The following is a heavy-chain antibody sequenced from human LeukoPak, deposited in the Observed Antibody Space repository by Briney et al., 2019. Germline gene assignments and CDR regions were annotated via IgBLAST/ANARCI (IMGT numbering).Heavy chain of an antibody. Sequence: GRSLSLSCAASGFTFSSYGMHWVRQAPGKGLEWVAVIWYDGSNKYYPDSVKGRFTISRDNSKNTLYLQMNSLRAEDTAVYYCAKDSSVGATGGVFDDWGQGTLVTVSS. CDR2: IWYDGSNK. CDR1: GFTFSSYG. J-gene: IGHJ5*02. D-gene: IGHD1-26*01. V-gene: IGHV3-33*06. CDR3: AKDSSVGATGGVFDD.